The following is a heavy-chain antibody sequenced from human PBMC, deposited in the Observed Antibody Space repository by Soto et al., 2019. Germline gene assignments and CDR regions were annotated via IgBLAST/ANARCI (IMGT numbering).Heavy chain of an antibody. D-gene: IGHD3-3*01. CDR3: ARVRNNWFDP. Sequence: QVQLQQWGAGLLKPSETLSLTCAVYGGSFSGYYWSWIRQPPGKGLEWIGEINHSGSTNYNPSLKSRVTISVDTSKNQFSLKLSSVTAADTAVYYCARVRNNWFDPWGQGTLVTVSS. V-gene: IGHV4-34*01. CDR1: GGSFSGYY. CDR2: INHSGST. J-gene: IGHJ5*02.